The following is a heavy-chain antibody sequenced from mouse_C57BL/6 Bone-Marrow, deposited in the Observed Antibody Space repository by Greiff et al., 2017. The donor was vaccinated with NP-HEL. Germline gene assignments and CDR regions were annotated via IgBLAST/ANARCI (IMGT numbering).Heavy chain of an antibody. Sequence: QVQLQHPGAELVRPGSSVKLSCKASGYTFTSYWMHWVKQRPIQGLEWIGNIDPSDSETNYNQNFKDKATLTADKSSSTAYMQLSSLTSEDSGVYYCEREGFAYWGPGTLVTVSA. J-gene: IGHJ3*01. CDR2: IDPSDSET. CDR1: GYTFTSYW. V-gene: IGHV1-52*01. CDR3: EREGFAY.